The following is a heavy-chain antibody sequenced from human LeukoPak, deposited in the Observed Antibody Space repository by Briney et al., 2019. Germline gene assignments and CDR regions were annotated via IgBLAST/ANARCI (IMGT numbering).Heavy chain of an antibody. CDR1: GYTFTSYG. V-gene: IGHV1-18*01. CDR2: ISAYNGNT. D-gene: IGHD3-22*01. CDR3: ARDTYYYDSSGYFDY. Sequence: ASVKVSCKAFGYTFTSYGISWVRQAPGQGLEWMGWISAYNGNTNYAQKLQGRVTMTTDTSTSTAYMELRSLRSDDTAVYYCARDTYYYDSSGYFDYWGQGTLVTVSS. J-gene: IGHJ4*02.